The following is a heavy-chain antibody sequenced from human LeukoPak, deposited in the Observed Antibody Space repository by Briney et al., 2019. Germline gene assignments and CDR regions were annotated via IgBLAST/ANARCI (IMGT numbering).Heavy chain of an antibody. CDR1: GFTFSSYS. V-gene: IGHV3-48*04. D-gene: IGHD1-1*01. CDR3: AREATTSRPGDY. Sequence: QSGGSLRLSCAASGFTFSSYSMNWVRQAPGKGLEWLSYISYNSGTISYADSVKGRFTVSRDDAANSLYLQMTSLRVEDTAVYYCAREATTSRPGDYWGLGTLVTVSS. J-gene: IGHJ4*02. CDR2: ISYNSGTI.